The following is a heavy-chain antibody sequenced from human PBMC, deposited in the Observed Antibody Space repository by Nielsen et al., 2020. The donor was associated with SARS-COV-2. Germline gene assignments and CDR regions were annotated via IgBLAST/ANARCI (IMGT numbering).Heavy chain of an antibody. J-gene: IGHJ4*02. Sequence: GESLKISCEASGFTFSDYWMSWVRQAPGKGLEWVANIKEDGSEKYYGDSVKGRFTISRDNAKNSLYLQMNSLRAEDAAVYYCAKDLTHVLLWFGELCLDYWGQGTLVTVSS. V-gene: IGHV3-7*05. CDR3: AKDLTHVLLWFGELCLDY. CDR1: GFTFSDYW. D-gene: IGHD3-10*01. CDR2: IKEDGSEK.